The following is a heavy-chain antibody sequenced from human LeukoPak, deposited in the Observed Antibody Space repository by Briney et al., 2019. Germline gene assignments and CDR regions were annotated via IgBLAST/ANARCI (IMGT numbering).Heavy chain of an antibody. CDR3: ARDPSPYYFDY. J-gene: IGHJ4*02. V-gene: IGHV3-7*01. Sequence: GGSLRLSCAASGFTFSSYWMRWVRQAPGKGLEWVANIKQDGSEKYYVDSVKGRFTISRDNAKNSLYLQMNSLRAEDTAVYYCARDPSPYYFDYWGEGTLVTVSS. CDR1: GFTFSSYW. CDR2: IKQDGSEK.